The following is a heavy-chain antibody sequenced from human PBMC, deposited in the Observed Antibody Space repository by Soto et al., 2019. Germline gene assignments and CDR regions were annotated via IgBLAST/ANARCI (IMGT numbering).Heavy chain of an antibody. D-gene: IGHD3-16*01. J-gene: IGHJ4*02. CDR2: IDGSGATK. Sequence: EVQLLESGGGLVQPGGSLRLSCGVSGFTFNDFEMNWVRQAPGKGPEWLAYIDGSGATKKYADSVRGRFTISRDNPNNSLVLQMSSLSAADTAIYYCARGLGRFNYWGQGTLVSVSS. CDR1: GFTFNDFE. V-gene: IGHV3-48*03. CDR3: ARGLGRFNY.